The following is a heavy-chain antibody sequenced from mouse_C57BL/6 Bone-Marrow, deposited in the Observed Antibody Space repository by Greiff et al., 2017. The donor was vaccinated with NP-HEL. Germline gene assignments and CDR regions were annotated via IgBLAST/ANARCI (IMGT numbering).Heavy chain of an antibody. J-gene: IGHJ2*01. CDR1: GYTFTSYW. V-gene: IGHV1-50*01. Sequence: QVQLQQPGAELVKPGASVKLSCKASGYTFTSYWMQWVKQRPGQGLAWIGEIDPSDSYTNYNQKFQGKATLTVDTSSSTAYMPLSSLTSEDTAVYYCARTDGSSYQYYFDYWGQGTTLTVSS. D-gene: IGHD1-1*01. CDR2: IDPSDSYT. CDR3: ARTDGSSYQYYFDY.